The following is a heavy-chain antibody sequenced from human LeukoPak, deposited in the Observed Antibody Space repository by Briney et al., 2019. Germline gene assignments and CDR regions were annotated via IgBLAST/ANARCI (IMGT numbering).Heavy chain of an antibody. Sequence: GGSLRLSCAASGFIVSANYMNWVRQAPGKGLEWVSVIYSGGSPFYADSVKGRFTISRDNSKNTVYLQMNSLRAEDTAVYYCARGAGYNYPYYFDYWGQGTLVTVSS. J-gene: IGHJ4*02. CDR3: ARGAGYNYPYYFDY. CDR2: IYSGGSP. CDR1: GFIVSANY. D-gene: IGHD5-24*01. V-gene: IGHV3-53*01.